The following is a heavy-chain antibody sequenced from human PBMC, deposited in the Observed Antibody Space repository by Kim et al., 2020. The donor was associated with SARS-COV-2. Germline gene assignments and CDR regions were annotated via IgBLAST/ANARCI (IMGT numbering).Heavy chain of an antibody. V-gene: IGHV3-66*01. J-gene: IGHJ4*02. Sequence: GGSLRLSCAASGFPVSSKYMIWVRQAPGMGLEWLAAIYSGGSTGYADSVRGRFTISRDSSRNTVSLQLDSLRAADTAVYYCAVSLTTAGAYDYWGRGTL. CDR1: GFPVSSKY. CDR3: AVSLTTAGAYDY. D-gene: IGHD3-9*01. CDR2: IYSGGST.